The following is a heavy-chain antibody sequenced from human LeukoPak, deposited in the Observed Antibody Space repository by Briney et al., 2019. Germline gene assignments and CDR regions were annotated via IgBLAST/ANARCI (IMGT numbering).Heavy chain of an antibody. J-gene: IGHJ6*03. CDR1: GGSFSGYY. D-gene: IGHD2/OR15-2a*01. CDR3: ARGALIAPGDYYYMDV. V-gene: IGHV4-34*01. CDR2: INHSGST. Sequence: SETLSLTRAVYGGSFSGYYWSWIRQPPGKGLEWIGEINHSGSTNYNPSLKSRVTISVDTSKNQFSLKLSSVTAADTAVYYCARGALIAPGDYYYMDVWGKGTTVTVSS.